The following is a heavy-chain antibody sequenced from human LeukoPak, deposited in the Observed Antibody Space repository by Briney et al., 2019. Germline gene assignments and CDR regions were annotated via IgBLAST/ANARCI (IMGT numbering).Heavy chain of an antibody. CDR2: INTDGSTT. J-gene: IGHJ4*02. V-gene: IGHV3-74*01. Sequence: PGGSLRLSCAVSGFTFSNSWMHWVRQAPGKGLVWVSGINTDGSTTHYADPVKGRFTISRDNAKKPVYPQKHSLRVDDTAVYVCFPGGGQGTLVTVSS. D-gene: IGHD3-10*01. CDR1: GFTFSNSW. CDR3: FPG.